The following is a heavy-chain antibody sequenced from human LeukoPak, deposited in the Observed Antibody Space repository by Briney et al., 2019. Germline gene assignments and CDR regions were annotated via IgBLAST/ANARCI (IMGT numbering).Heavy chain of an antibody. Sequence: SETVSLTCTVSGGAISSYYWSWIPQPAGKGLEWIGRIYTSGSTNYNPSLKSRVTMSVDTSKNQFSLKLSSVTAADTAVYYCARERPGIAAAGKGYYYYYGMDVWGQGTTVTVSS. D-gene: IGHD6-13*01. J-gene: IGHJ6*02. V-gene: IGHV4-4*07. CDR3: ARERPGIAAAGKGYYYYYGMDV. CDR1: GGAISSYY. CDR2: IYTSGST.